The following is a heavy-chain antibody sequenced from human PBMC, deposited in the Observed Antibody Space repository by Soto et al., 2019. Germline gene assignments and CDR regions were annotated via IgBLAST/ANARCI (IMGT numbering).Heavy chain of an antibody. CDR2: IYNSGST. D-gene: IGHD6-19*01. J-gene: IGHJ5*02. V-gene: IGHV4-39*01. CDR3: ATQGRSVDSSGWQPNWFDP. Sequence: SETLSLTCAVSGASIRTSTYFWGWIRQPPGKGLEWIGTIYNSGSTYYNPALKSRVTIFVETSKNQFSLKLSSVSAADTAVYYCATQGRSVDSSGWQPNWFDPWGQGTLVTVYS. CDR1: GASIRTSTYF.